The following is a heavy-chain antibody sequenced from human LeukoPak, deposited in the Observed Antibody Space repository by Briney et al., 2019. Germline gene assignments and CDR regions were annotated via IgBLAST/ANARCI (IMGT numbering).Heavy chain of an antibody. CDR1: GFTFSSYA. D-gene: IGHD1-26*01. Sequence: GGSLRLSCAASGFTFSSYAMSWVRQAPGKGPEWVSAISGSGGSTYYADSVKGRFTISRDNSKNTLYLQMNSLRVEDTAIYYCAKSGSGSYGRVDYWGQGTLVTVSS. J-gene: IGHJ4*02. CDR2: ISGSGGST. CDR3: AKSGSGSYGRVDY. V-gene: IGHV3-23*01.